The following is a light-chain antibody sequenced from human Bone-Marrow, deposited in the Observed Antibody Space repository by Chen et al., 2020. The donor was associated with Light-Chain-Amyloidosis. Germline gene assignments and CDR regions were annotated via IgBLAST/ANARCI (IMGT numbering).Light chain of an antibody. CDR1: ASNIGTNS. CDR3: AAWDDRLNGVV. J-gene: IGLJ2*01. Sequence: QSVLTQPPSASGTPGQRGTISCSGGASNIGTNSAHWYHHSPGTAPRLLIYGNDQWPSGVPGRFSGSKSGTSASLAIGGLRPEDEGHYYCAAWDDRLNGVVFGGGTRLTVL. CDR2: GND. V-gene: IGLV1-44*01.